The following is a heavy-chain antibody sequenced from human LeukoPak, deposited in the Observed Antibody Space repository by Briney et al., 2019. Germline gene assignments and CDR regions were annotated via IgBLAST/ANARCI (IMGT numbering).Heavy chain of an antibody. J-gene: IGHJ4*02. CDR2: IYSGGTT. CDR3: AKGCSGGSCYVRFDY. D-gene: IGHD2-15*01. V-gene: IGHV3-53*01. Sequence: PGGSLRLSCAASGFTVSSNYMSWVRQAPGKGLEWVSVIYSGGTTYYADSVKGRFTISRDNSKNTLYLQMNSLRAEDTAVYYCAKGCSGGSCYVRFDYWGQGTLVTVSS. CDR1: GFTVSSNY.